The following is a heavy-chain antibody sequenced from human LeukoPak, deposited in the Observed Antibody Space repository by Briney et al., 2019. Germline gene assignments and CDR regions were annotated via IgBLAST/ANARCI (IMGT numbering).Heavy chain of an antibody. Sequence: GGSLRLSCAASGFTFRSYAMSWVRQAPGKGLEWVSAISGSGGSTYYADSVKGRFTISRDNSKNTLYLQMNSLRAEDTAVYYCAKDQVITFGGVIEIYYFDYWGQGTLVTVSS. J-gene: IGHJ4*02. CDR2: ISGSGGST. CDR3: AKDQVITFGGVIEIYYFDY. CDR1: GFTFRSYA. V-gene: IGHV3-23*01. D-gene: IGHD3-16*02.